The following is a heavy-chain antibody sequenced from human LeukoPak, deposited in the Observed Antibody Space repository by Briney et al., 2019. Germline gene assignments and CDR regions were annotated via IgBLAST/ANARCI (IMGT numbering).Heavy chain of an antibody. D-gene: IGHD1-26*01. CDR2: VDPEEGEA. CDR1: GYTFTDHY. J-gene: IGHJ4*02. CDR3: ASPTESGSYSY. Sequence: GASVKVSCKASGYTFTDHYIHWLLQAPGKGLEWVGRVDPEEGEAISAQKFQGRVTMTRDTSTSTVYMELSSLRSEDTAVYYCASPTESGSYSYWGQGTLVTVSS. V-gene: IGHV1-69-2*01.